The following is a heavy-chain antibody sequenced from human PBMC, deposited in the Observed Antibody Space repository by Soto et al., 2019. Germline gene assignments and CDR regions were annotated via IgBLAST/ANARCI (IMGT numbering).Heavy chain of an antibody. D-gene: IGHD2-2*02. CDR2: ISYDGSDE. CDR1: GFTFRSFG. Sequence: QVQLVESGGGVVQPGRSLRLSCAASGFTFRSFGMHWVRQAPGKGLEWVALISYDGSDEYYADSVKGRFTVSRDNSKNTLYLRMNSLQVEDTAIYYCAKHLEYTPSDGMDVWGQGTTVTVSS. J-gene: IGHJ6*02. V-gene: IGHV3-30*18. CDR3: AKHLEYTPSDGMDV.